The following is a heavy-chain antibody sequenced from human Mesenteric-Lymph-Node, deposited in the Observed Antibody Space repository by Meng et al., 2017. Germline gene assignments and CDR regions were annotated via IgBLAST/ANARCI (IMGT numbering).Heavy chain of an antibody. D-gene: IGHD3-10*01. Sequence: GSLRLSCAVYGGSFSGYYWSWIRQPPGKGLEWIGEINHSGSTNYNPSLKSRVTISVDTSKNQFSLKLSSVTAADTAVYYCARGRIGYYYGSGSYLCWFDPWGQGTLVTVSS. V-gene: IGHV4-34*01. CDR1: GGSFSGYY. J-gene: IGHJ5*02. CDR2: INHSGST. CDR3: ARGRIGYYYGSGSYLCWFDP.